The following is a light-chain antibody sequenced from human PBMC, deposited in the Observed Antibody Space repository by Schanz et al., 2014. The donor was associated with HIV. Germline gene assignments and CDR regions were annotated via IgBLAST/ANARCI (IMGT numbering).Light chain of an antibody. Sequence: DIQMTQFPSSLSASVGDRVTITCRASQRISGYLNWYQQKSGEAPKVLIYATSSLQSGVPSRFSGSGSGTDFTLTINNLQPEDFATYYCQQSYSTLWTFGQGTKVEIK. CDR3: QQSYSTLWT. CDR1: QRISGY. J-gene: IGKJ1*01. V-gene: IGKV1-39*01. CDR2: ATS.